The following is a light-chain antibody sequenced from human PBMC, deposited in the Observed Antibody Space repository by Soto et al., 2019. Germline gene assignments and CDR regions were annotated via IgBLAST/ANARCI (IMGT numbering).Light chain of an antibody. Sequence: EIVLTQSPGTLSLSPGERATLSCRSSHSVSSNYLAWYQQKPGQAPRLLIYDVSSRATGIPDRFSGSGSGTDFTITISRLGPVDFAVYYCQQYGISPTFGQGTKVEIK. CDR2: DVS. CDR1: HSVSSNY. V-gene: IGKV3-20*01. J-gene: IGKJ1*01. CDR3: QQYGISPT.